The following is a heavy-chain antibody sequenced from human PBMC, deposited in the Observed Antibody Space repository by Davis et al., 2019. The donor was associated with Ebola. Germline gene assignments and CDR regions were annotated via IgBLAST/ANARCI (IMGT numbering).Heavy chain of an antibody. CDR2: ITSSGGDV. V-gene: IGHV3-30*18. D-gene: IGHD5-24*01. Sequence: PGGSLRLSCAASGFTFKNFGMHWVRQAPGQGPAWLAVITSSGGDVHYRASVKGRSTISRDSSRNTLYLQMHSLRAEDTALYYCTKKGRSHGFTFFDSWGQGNSVSVSS. CDR1: GFTFKNFG. J-gene: IGHJ5*01. CDR3: TKKGRSHGFTFFDS.